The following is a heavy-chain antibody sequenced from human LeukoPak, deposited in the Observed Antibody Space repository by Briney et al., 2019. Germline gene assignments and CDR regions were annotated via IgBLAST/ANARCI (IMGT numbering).Heavy chain of an antibody. J-gene: IGHJ4*02. CDR3: ARDSRLGYYDR. Sequence: PSETLSLTCTVSGGSISSGSYYWSWIRQPAGKGLEWIGRIYTSGSTNYNPSRKGRVTISVYTSKNQFSLKLSSVTAADTAVYYCARDSRLGYYDRWGQGTLVTVSS. CDR2: IYTSGST. CDR1: GGSISSGSYY. D-gene: IGHD3-22*01. V-gene: IGHV4-61*02.